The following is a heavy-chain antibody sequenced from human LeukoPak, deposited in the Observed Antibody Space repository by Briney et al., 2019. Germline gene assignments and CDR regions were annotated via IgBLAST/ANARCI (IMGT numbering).Heavy chain of an antibody. CDR3: AKDPEAGIAAPFDY. CDR2: ISGSGGST. J-gene: IGHJ4*02. Sequence: GGSLRLSCAASGFTFSSYAMSWVRQAPGKGLEWVSAISGSGGSTYYADSVKGRFTISRGNSKNTLYLQMNSLRAEDTAVYYCAKDPEAGIAAPFDYWGQGTLVTVSS. CDR1: GFTFSSYA. V-gene: IGHV3-23*01. D-gene: IGHD6-13*01.